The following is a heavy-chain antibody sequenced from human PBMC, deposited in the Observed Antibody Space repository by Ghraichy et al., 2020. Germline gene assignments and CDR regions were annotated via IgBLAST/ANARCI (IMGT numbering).Heavy chain of an antibody. CDR3: ARAPLY. J-gene: IGHJ4*02. CDR1: GGSISSYY. CDR2: IYYSGST. Sequence: SETLSLTCTVSGGSISSYYWSWIRQPPGKGLEWIGYIYYSGSTNYNPSLKSRVTISVDTSKNQFSLKLSSVTAADTAVYYCARAPLYWGQGTLVTVSS. V-gene: IGHV4-59*01.